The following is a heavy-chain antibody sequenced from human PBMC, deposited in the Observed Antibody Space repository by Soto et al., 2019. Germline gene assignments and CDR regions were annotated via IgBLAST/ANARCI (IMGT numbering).Heavy chain of an antibody. CDR3: TSGYSDSSGRRHDFDQ. J-gene: IGHJ4*02. CDR2: VRNKANSYAT. Sequence: GSLRLSCAASGFTFSASAMHWVRQASGKGLEWVGRVRNKANSYATAYAASVEGRFTISRDDSKNTAYLQMNSLKTEDTAVYYCTSGYSDSSGRRHDFDQWGQGTLVTVSS. V-gene: IGHV3-73*01. CDR1: GFTFSASA. D-gene: IGHD3-22*01.